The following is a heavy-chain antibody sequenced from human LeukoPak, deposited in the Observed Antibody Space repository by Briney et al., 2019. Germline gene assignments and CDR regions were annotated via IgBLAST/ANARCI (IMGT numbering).Heavy chain of an antibody. J-gene: IGHJ4*02. V-gene: IGHV3-48*03. D-gene: IGHD6-19*01. CDR3: ARDRAVANIGQLSPFHY. CDR1: GFPFSSYG. Sequence: GGSLRLSCAASGFPFSSYGMHWVRQAPGKGLEWLSFITTNGNSIYYADSVRGRFTISRDDAKNSLYLQISSLRAEDTAVYYCARDRAVANIGQLSPFHYCGQGTLVTVSS. CDR2: ITTNGNSI.